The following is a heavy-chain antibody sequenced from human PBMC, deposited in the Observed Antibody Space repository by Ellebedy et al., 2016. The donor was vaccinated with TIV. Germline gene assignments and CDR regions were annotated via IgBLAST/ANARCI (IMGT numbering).Heavy chain of an antibody. D-gene: IGHD6-13*01. J-gene: IGHJ5*02. V-gene: IGHV1-69*06. Sequence: SVKVSCXASGGTFSSYAISWVRQAPGQGLEWMGGIIPIFGTANYAQKFQGRVTITADKSTSTAYMELSSLRSEDTAVYYCARGPVEYSSSWYGNWFDPWGQGTLVTVSS. CDR1: GGTFSSYA. CDR2: IIPIFGTA. CDR3: ARGPVEYSSSWYGNWFDP.